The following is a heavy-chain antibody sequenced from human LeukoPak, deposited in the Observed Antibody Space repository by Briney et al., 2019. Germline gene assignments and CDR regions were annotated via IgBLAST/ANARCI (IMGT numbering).Heavy chain of an antibody. Sequence: QTGGSLRLSCVASGFTFSSYWMHWVRQAPGKGLVWVSRINSDGSSTSYADSVKGRFTLSRDNAKNTLYLQMNSLRAEDTAVYYCACRVGSGYSSRFAYWGQGTLVTVSS. CDR2: INSDGSST. CDR3: ACRVGSGYSSRFAY. CDR1: GFTFSSYW. V-gene: IGHV3-74*01. D-gene: IGHD6-13*01. J-gene: IGHJ4*02.